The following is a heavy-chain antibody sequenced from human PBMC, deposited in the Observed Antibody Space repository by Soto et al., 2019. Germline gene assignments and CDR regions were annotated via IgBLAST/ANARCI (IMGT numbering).Heavy chain of an antibody. CDR2: TRNKGSSYTT. V-gene: IGHV3-72*01. J-gene: IGHJ4*02. D-gene: IGHD1-26*01. Sequence: GGSLRLSCAASGFTFSDHPMDWVRQAPGKGLEWVGRTRNKGSSYTTEYAASVTRRFTISRDESNNSLFLQMNRLKAGDTAVYYCAFGGATRAYWGQGTLVTVFS. CDR3: AFGGATRAY. CDR1: GFTFSDHP.